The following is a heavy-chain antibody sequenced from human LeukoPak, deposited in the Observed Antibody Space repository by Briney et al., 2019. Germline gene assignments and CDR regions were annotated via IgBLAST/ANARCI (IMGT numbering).Heavy chain of an antibody. CDR3: ATRGAHYYYYMDV. V-gene: IGHV1-24*01. CDR1: GYTLTELS. D-gene: IGHD3-10*01. J-gene: IGHJ6*03. Sequence: ASVKVSCKVSGYTLTELSMHWVRQAPGKGLEWMGGFDPEDGETIYAQKFQGRVTMTEDTSTDTAYMELSSLRSEDTAVYYYATRGAHYYYYMDVWGKGTTVTVSS. CDR2: FDPEDGET.